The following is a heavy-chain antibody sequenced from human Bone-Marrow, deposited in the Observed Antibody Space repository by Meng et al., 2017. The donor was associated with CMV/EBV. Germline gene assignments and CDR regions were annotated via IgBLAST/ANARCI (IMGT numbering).Heavy chain of an antibody. J-gene: IGHJ4*02. D-gene: IGHD3-3*01. Sequence: SETLSLTCAVSGGSISSSNWRSWVRQPPGKGLEWFGSIYYSGITYYNPSLKSRVTISVDTSKIQFSLKLISVTAADTAVYYCARGYTNDFWNGYYFYWGQGTPVTVSS. CDR3: ARGYTNDFWNGYYFY. V-gene: IGHV4-4*02. CDR2: IYYSGIT. CDR1: GGSISSSNW.